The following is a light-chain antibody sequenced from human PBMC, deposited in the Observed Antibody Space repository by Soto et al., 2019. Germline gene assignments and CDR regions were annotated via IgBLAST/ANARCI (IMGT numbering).Light chain of an antibody. CDR1: SSNIGAGYN. CDR3: QSYASSLSGWV. Sequence: QSVLTQPASVSGAPGQRVTISCTGSSSNIGAGYNVHWYQQLPGTAPKLLIYGNSNRPSGVPDRFSGSKSGTSASLAITGLQAEDEADYYCQSYASSLSGWVFGGGTKLTVL. V-gene: IGLV1-40*01. J-gene: IGLJ3*02. CDR2: GNS.